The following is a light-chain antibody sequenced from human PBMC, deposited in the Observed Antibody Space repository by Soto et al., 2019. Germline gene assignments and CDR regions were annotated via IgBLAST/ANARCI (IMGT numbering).Light chain of an antibody. V-gene: IGKV1-17*01. CDR1: QGIGDA. J-gene: IGKJ1*01. CDR3: LQHNEFWWT. Sequence: DIQMSQSPSSLSASVGDRVTITCRASQGIGDALGWYQQKPGKAPKRLIYAASTLQSGVPSRFSGSGSGTEFTLTTSSLQPDDFATYYCLQHNEFWWTFGQGPKVDIK. CDR2: AAS.